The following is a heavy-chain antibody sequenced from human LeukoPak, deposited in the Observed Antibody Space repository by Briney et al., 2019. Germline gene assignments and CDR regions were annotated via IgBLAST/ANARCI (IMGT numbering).Heavy chain of an antibody. CDR2: ISGSGGST. CDR1: GFTFSSYA. D-gene: IGHD3-22*01. CDR3: ARDHQDSSGYDYPWY. J-gene: IGHJ4*02. Sequence: GGSLRLSCAASGFTFSSYAMSWVRQAPGKGLEWVSAISGSGGSTYYADSVKGRFTISRDNSKNTLYLQMNSLRAEDTAVYYCARDHQDSSGYDYPWYWGQGTLVTVSS. V-gene: IGHV3-23*01.